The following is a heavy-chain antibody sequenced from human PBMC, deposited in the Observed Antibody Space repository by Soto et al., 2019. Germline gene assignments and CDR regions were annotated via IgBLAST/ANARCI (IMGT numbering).Heavy chain of an antibody. CDR1: GFIADDYA. CDR3: VKDMKWGGMTTIHYFDS. CDR2: ISSNSATI. D-gene: IGHD4-17*01. J-gene: IGHJ4*02. Sequence: DVQLVESGGGLVQPGRSLRLSCVASGFIADDYAMHWVRQAPGKGLEWVSGISSNSATINYADSVKGRFTISRDNAKNFRFLQMNCLRPEDTAFYYCVKDMKWGGMTTIHYFDSWGQGTVVTVSS. V-gene: IGHV3-9*02.